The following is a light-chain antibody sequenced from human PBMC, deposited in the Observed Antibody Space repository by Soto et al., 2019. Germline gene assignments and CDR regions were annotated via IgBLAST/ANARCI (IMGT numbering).Light chain of an antibody. CDR1: QDIGTS. CDR3: LQHHAFPFT. V-gene: IGKV1-17*01. CDR2: TIS. J-gene: IGKJ3*01. Sequence: DIQMTQSPSSLSASVGGRVTITCRASQDIGTSLDWFQQKPGTAPKRLIYTISDLQSGVPSRFSGGGSGTEFTLTLSSLQPEDSATYYCLQHHAFPFTFGPGTKVHV.